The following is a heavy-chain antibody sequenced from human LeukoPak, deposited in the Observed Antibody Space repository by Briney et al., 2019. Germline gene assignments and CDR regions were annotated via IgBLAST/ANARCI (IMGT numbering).Heavy chain of an antibody. CDR3: ARGATSSSWYQYYYYYYMDV. V-gene: IGHV4-61*05. D-gene: IGHD6-13*01. Sequence: TTSETLSLTCTVSGGSISSSSYYWGWIRQPPGKGLEWIGYIYYSGSTNYNPSLKSRVTISVDTSKNQFSLKLSSVTAADTAVYYCARGATSSSWYQYYYYYYMDVWGKGTTVTISS. CDR2: IYYSGST. J-gene: IGHJ6*03. CDR1: GGSISSSSYY.